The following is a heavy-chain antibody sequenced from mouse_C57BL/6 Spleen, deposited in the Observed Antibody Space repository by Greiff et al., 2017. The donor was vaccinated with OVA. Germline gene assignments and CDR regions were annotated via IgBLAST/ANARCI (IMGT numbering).Heavy chain of an antibody. V-gene: IGHV3-6*01. CDR3: ARDRETLYYFDS. J-gene: IGHJ2*01. CDR2: ISYDGSN. CDR1: GYSITSGYY. Sequence: EVKLMESGPGLVKPSQSLSLTCSVTGYSITSGYYWNWIRQFPGNKLEWMGYISYDGSNNYNPSLKNRISITRDTSHNHFFLKLNSVTTEDTATYYCARDRETLYYFDSWGQGTTLTVAS.